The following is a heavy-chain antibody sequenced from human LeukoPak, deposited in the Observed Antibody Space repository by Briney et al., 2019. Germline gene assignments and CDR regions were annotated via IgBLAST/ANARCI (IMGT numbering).Heavy chain of an antibody. CDR2: ISAYSGNT. CDR1: GYTFTSYG. CDR3: ARGADTGSYGSLVYFDY. Sequence: ASVKVSCKASGYTFTSYGISWVRQAPGQGLEWMGLISAYSGNTNFAQKLQGRVTMTTDTPTSTAYMELRSLRSDDTAVYFCARGADTGSYGSLVYFDYWGQGTLVTVSS. V-gene: IGHV1-18*01. J-gene: IGHJ4*02. D-gene: IGHD3-16*01.